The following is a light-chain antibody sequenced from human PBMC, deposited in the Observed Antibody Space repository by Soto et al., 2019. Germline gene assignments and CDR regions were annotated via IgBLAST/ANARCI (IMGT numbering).Light chain of an antibody. J-gene: IGLJ2*01. V-gene: IGLV3-21*04. CDR1: NIGSKS. Sequence: SYELTQPPSVSVAPGKTARIPCGGNNIGSKSVHWYQQKPGQAPVLVIYYDSDRPSGIPERFSGSNSGNTATLTISRVEAGDEADYYCQLWDSSSDHPAVVFGGGTKLTVL. CDR3: QLWDSSSDHPAVV. CDR2: YDS.